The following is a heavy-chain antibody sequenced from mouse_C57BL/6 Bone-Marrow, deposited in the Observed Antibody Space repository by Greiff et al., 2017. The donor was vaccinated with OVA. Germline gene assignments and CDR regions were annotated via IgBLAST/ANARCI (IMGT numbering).Heavy chain of an antibody. CDR1: GFSFNTYA. J-gene: IGHJ4*01. V-gene: IGHV10-1*01. Sequence: EVKLMESGGGLVQPKGSLKLSCAASGFSFNTYAMNWVRQAPGKGLEWVARIRSKSNNYATYYADSVKDRFTISRDDSESMLYLQMNNLKTEDTAMYYCVRRSSGPSMDYWGQGTSVTVSS. CDR3: VRRSSGPSMDY. CDR2: IRSKSNNYAT. D-gene: IGHD3-2*02.